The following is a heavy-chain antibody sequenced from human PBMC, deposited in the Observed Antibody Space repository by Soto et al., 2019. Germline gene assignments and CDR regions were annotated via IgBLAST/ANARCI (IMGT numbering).Heavy chain of an antibody. Sequence: SETLSLTCTVSGGSISSGGYYWNWIRQHPGKGLEWIGYIYYSGSTNYNPSLKSRVTISVDTSKNQFSLKLSSVTAADTAVYYCARAGRVVVVAAIDYWGQGTLVTVSS. V-gene: IGHV4-61*08. CDR1: GGSISSGGYY. J-gene: IGHJ4*02. CDR3: ARAGRVVVVAAIDY. CDR2: IYYSGST. D-gene: IGHD2-15*01.